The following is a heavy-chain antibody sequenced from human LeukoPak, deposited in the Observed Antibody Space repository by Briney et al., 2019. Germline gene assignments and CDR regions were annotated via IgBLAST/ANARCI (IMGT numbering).Heavy chain of an antibody. V-gene: IGHV3-7*01. CDR3: AGGGGYLIDY. CDR2: IKSDGTEE. Sequence: GGSLRLSCTASGFTFSSYWMNWVRQVPGKELEWVAIIKSDGTEEHYLDSVKGRFTISRDNANNLLFLQMNNLRAEDTAVYYCAGGGGYLIDYWGQGTLVIVSS. J-gene: IGHJ4*02. D-gene: IGHD3-22*01. CDR1: GFTFSSYW.